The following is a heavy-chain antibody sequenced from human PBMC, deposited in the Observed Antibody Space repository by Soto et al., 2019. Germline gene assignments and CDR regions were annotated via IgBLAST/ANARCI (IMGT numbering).Heavy chain of an antibody. CDR1: GGSISSGGYY. D-gene: IGHD3-3*01. CDR3: ARGRKFGWSGALPDAFDI. CDR2: IYYSGST. Sequence: QVQLQESGPGLVKPSQTRSITCTVSGGSISSGGYYWSWIRQHPGKGLEWIGYIYYSGSTYYNPSLKSRVTISVDTSKNQFSLKLSSVTAADTAVYYCARGRKFGWSGALPDAFDIWGQGTMVTVSS. J-gene: IGHJ3*02. V-gene: IGHV4-31*03.